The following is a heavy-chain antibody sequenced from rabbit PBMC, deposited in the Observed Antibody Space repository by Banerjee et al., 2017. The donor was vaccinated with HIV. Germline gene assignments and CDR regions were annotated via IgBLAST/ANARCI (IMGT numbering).Heavy chain of an antibody. CDR2: IDTGSGST. Sequence: QEQLEESGGGLVKPEGSLTLTCKASGFDFSSNAMCWVRQAPGEGLEWIGCIDTGSGSTVYATWVNGRFTISKTSSTTVTLQMTTVTAADTATYFCARVWALWGQGTLVTVS. V-gene: IGHV1S45*01. CDR3: ARVWAL. D-gene: IGHD3-3*01. J-gene: IGHJ3*01. CDR1: GFDFSSNA.